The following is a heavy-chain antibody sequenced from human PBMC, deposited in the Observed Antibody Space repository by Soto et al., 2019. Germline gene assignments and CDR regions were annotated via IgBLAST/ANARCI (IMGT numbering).Heavy chain of an antibody. CDR2: ISYDGSNK. Sequence: GGSLRLSCAASGFTFSRHTMHWVRQAPGKGLEWVASISYDGSNKYYADSVKGRFTISRDNSKNTLSVQMDSLRAEDTAVYYFARDRLRLGELSLLGYFDYWGQGPLVTVSS. D-gene: IGHD3-16*02. J-gene: IGHJ4*02. V-gene: IGHV3-30*04. CDR1: GFTFSRHT. CDR3: ARDRLRLGELSLLGYFDY.